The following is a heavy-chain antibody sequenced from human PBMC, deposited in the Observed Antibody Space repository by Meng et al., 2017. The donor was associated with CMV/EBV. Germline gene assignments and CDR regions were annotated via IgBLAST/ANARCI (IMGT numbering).Heavy chain of an antibody. Sequence: LSLTCAASGFTFDDYGMSWVRQAPGKGLEWVANIKQDGSEKYYVDSVKGRFTISRDNAKNSLYLQMNSLRAEDTAVYYCARGGSNYDLVWFDPWGQGTLVTVSS. CDR2: IKQDGSEK. D-gene: IGHD4-11*01. CDR1: GFTFDDYG. CDR3: ARGGSNYDLVWFDP. V-gene: IGHV3-7*04. J-gene: IGHJ5*02.